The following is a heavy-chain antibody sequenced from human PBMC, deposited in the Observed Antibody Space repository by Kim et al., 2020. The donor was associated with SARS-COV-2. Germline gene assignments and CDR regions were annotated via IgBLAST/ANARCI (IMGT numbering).Heavy chain of an antibody. CDR1: GGSFSGYY. Sequence: SETLSLTCAVYGGSFSGYYWSWIRQPPGKGLEWIGEINHSGSTNYNPSLKSRVTISVDTSKNQFSLKLSSVTAADTAVYYCARGVWSARQYYYYYYGMDVWSQESTVTVSS. V-gene: IGHV4-34*01. CDR3: ARGVWSARQYYYYYYGMDV. J-gene: IGHJ6*02. CDR2: INHSGST. D-gene: IGHD3-16*01.